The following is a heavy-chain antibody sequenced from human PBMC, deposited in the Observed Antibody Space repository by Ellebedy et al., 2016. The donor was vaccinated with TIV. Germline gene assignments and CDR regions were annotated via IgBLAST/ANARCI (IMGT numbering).Heavy chain of an antibody. Sequence: GESLKISCAASGFTFSSYAMSWVRQAPGKGLEWVSAISGSGGSTYYADSVKGRFTISRDNSKNTLYLQMNSLRAEDPAVYYCAKDLGNRGEHAVDIWGQGTMVTVSS. V-gene: IGHV3-23*01. D-gene: IGHD1-14*01. CDR1: GFTFSSYA. CDR3: AKDLGNRGEHAVDI. CDR2: ISGSGGST. J-gene: IGHJ3*02.